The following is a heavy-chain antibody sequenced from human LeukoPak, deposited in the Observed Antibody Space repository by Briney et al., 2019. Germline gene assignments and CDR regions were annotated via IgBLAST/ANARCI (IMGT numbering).Heavy chain of an antibody. J-gene: IGHJ4*02. CDR1: GFSFSNYW. CDR3: ARPSPPPGY. Sequence: PGGSLRLSCAASGFSFSNYWMKWVRQDPGKGLEWVANINEDGSEKYYVDSVRGRFTISRDNAKNSLYLQMNSLRAEDTAVYYCARPSPPPGYWGQGTLVTVSS. CDR2: INEDGSEK. V-gene: IGHV3-7*03.